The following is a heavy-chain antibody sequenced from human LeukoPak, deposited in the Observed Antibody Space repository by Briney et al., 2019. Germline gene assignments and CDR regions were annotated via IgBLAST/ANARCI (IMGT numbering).Heavy chain of an antibody. D-gene: IGHD3-10*01. J-gene: IGHJ4*02. Sequence: KTSETLSLTCTVSGGSIGSTRYYWGWIRQPPGKGLEWIGSISYSGSTHYNPSLQSRFTISVDTSKNQFSLKVTSVTASDTAVYYCARHYGPWGQGTLVTVSS. CDR2: ISYSGST. CDR1: GGSIGSTRYY. V-gene: IGHV4-39*01. CDR3: ARHYGP.